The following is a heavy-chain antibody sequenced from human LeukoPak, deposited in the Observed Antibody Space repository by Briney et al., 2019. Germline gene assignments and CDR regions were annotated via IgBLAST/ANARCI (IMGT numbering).Heavy chain of an antibody. CDR1: GGSFSGYY. D-gene: IGHD6-6*01. CDR3: AISSIAARLGLDAFDI. V-gene: IGHV4-34*01. CDR2: INHSGST. Sequence: PSETLSLTCAVYGGSFSGYYWSWIRQPPGKGLEWIGEINHSGSTNYNPSLKSRVTISVDTSKNQFSLKLSSVTAADTAVYYCAISSIAARLGLDAFDIWGQGTMVTVSS. J-gene: IGHJ3*02.